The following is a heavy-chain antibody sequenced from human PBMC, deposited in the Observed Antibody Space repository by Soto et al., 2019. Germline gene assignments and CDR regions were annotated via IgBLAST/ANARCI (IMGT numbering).Heavy chain of an antibody. J-gene: IGHJ4*02. CDR2: ISAYNGNT. Sequence: QVQLVQSGAEVKKPGASVKVSCKASGYTFTSYGISWVRQAPGLGLEWMGWISAYNGNTNYAKKLQGRVTMTTDTPTSTAYMELRSLRSDDTAVYYCARDYYYDILTGYYSPPLYWGQGTLVTVSS. CDR3: ARDYYYDILTGYYSPPLY. CDR1: GYTFTSYG. D-gene: IGHD3-9*01. V-gene: IGHV1-18*01.